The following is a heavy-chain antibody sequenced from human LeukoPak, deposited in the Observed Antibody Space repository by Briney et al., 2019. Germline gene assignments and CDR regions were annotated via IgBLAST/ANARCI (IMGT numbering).Heavy chain of an antibody. V-gene: IGHV3-53*01. CDR3: ARALWFGESYGMDV. D-gene: IGHD3-10*01. CDR2: IYSGGST. CDR1: GFTVSSNY. Sequence: GGSLRLSCAASGFTVSSNYMSWVRQAPGKGLEWVSVIYSGGSTYYADSVKGRFTISRDNSKNTLYLQMNSLRAEDTAVYYCARALWFGESYGMDVWGQGTTVTVSS. J-gene: IGHJ6*02.